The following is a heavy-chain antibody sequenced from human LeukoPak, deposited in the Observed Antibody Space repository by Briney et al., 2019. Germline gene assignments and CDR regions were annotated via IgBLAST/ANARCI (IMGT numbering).Heavy chain of an antibody. D-gene: IGHD3-22*01. CDR3: AGSDYYDSSGYYPWD. V-gene: IGHV4-59*01. CDR2: IHYSGST. J-gene: IGHJ4*02. Sequence: KTSETLSLTCTVYGGSISSYYWSWIRQPPGKGLEWIGYIHYSGSTNYNPSLKTRVTISVDTSKNQFSLKLSSVAAADTAVYYWAGSDYYDSSGYYPWDWGQGTLVTVSS. CDR1: GGSISSYY.